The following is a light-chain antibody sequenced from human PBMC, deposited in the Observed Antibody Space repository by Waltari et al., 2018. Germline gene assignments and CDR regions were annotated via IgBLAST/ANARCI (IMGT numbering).Light chain of an antibody. Sequence: QSVLTQPPSVSAVPGQKVTISCSGSNSNIGNNYVSWYQQLQGTAPKLLIYDNNKRPSGVPDRFSGSKFGTSATLGITGLQAGDEANYYCGTWDSTLSAPVFGGGTRLTVL. V-gene: IGLV1-51*01. J-gene: IGLJ3*02. CDR3: GTWDSTLSAPV. CDR2: DNN. CDR1: NSNIGNNY.